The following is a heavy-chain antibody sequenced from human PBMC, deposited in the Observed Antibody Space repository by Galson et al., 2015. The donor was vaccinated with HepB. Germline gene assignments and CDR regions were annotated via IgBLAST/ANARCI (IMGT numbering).Heavy chain of an antibody. V-gene: IGHV2-5*02. J-gene: IGHJ4*02. CDR2: IYWDDEK. D-gene: IGHD3-3*01. CDR3: AHSLGSYYDFWSGTVFDY. Sequence: ALVKPTQTLTLTCSFSGFSLSTSGVGVGWIRQPPGKALEWLALIYWDDEKRYSPSLKSRVTITKDTSKNQVVLTMTNMDPVDTATYYCAHSLGSYYDFWSGTVFDYWGQGTLVTVSS. CDR1: GFSLSTSGVG.